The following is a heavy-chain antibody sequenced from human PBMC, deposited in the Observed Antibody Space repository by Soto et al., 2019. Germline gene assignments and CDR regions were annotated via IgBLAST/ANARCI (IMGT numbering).Heavy chain of an antibody. Sequence: GGSLRLSSSASGFTFNRYAMAWVRQAPGKGLEWVSAIIDDGGRAYYADSVKGRFTISRDNFKNTLSLQMNSLRAEDTAVYYCAKDLLIQWLVGGYIHFWGQGTLVTGSS. J-gene: IGHJ4*02. D-gene: IGHD6-19*01. CDR3: AKDLLIQWLVGGYIHF. V-gene: IGHV3-23*01. CDR1: GFTFNRYA. CDR2: IIDDGGRA.